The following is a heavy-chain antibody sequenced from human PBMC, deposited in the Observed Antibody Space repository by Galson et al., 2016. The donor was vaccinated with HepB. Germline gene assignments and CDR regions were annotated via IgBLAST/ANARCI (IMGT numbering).Heavy chain of an antibody. J-gene: IGHJ5*02. CDR1: GFTFSSYA. Sequence: SLRLSCAASGFTFSSYAMSWVRQAPGKGLEWVSVISDRGGSTYYADYVKGRFTISRDNSKNTLYLQMKSLRAEDTAVYYCAKSEYAMYSWFDPWGQGTLVTVSS. D-gene: IGHD2-8*01. V-gene: IGHV3-23*01. CDR2: ISDRGGST. CDR3: AKSEYAMYSWFDP.